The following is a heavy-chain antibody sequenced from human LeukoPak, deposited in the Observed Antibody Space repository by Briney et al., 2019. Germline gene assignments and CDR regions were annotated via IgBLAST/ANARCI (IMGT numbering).Heavy chain of an antibody. Sequence: GGSLRLSCVASGFNIRHYWMNWVRQAPGKGLEWVSSISSSSSYIYYADSVKGRFTISRDNAKNSLYLQMNSLRAEDTAVYYCARARGIYSSSSAPIDYWGQGTLVTVSS. J-gene: IGHJ4*02. CDR1: GFNIRHYW. V-gene: IGHV3-21*01. CDR3: ARARGIYSSSSAPIDY. CDR2: ISSSSSYI. D-gene: IGHD6-6*01.